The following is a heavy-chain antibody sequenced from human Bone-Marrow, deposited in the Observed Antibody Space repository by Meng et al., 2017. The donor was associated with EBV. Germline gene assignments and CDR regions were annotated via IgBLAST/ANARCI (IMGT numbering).Heavy chain of an antibody. D-gene: IGHD4-17*01. CDR3: ARDLANDYGDYYFDY. Sequence: QGRLEGSGPALEKPAGPLSLTCAVFGGSISNSNWWSWVRQPPGKGLEWIGEIYHSGSTNYNPSLKSRVTISVDKSKNQFSLKLSSVTAADTAVYYCARDLANDYGDYYFDYWGQGSLVTVSS. J-gene: IGHJ4*02. V-gene: IGHV4-4*02. CDR1: GGSISNSNW. CDR2: IYHSGST.